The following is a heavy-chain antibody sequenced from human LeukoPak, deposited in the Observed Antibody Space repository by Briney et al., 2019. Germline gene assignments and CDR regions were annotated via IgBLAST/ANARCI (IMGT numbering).Heavy chain of an antibody. J-gene: IGHJ6*02. CDR1: GFTFSSYW. D-gene: IGHD2-2*01. Sequence: GALRLSCAASGFTFSSYWMHWVRQAPGKGLVWVSRVNSDGSSTNYAASVKGRFTISRDNAKNTLYLQMNSLRAEDTAVYYCARAGRQCSSTSCYVYYYGMDVWGQGTTVTVSS. CDR3: ARAGRQCSSTSCYVYYYGMDV. V-gene: IGHV3-74*01. CDR2: VNSDGSST.